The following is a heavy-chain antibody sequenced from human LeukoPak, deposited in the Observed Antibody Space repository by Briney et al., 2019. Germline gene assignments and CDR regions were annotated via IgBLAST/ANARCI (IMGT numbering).Heavy chain of an antibody. Sequence: ASVKVSCKPSRYSFSAYFIHWVRQAPGQGVEWMGQINPKIGVINYAQKFEGRVTMTRDASISTAYMELSGLRSDDTAVYYCASPAVAVRVRVFDYWGQGTLVTVSS. V-gene: IGHV1-2*06. CDR3: ASPAVAVRVRVFDY. D-gene: IGHD6-19*01. CDR1: RYSFSAYF. CDR2: INPKIGVI. J-gene: IGHJ4*02.